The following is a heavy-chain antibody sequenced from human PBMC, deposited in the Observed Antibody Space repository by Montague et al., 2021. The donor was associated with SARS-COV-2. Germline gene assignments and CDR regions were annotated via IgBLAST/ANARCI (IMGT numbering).Heavy chain of an antibody. V-gene: IGHV3-33*06. J-gene: IGHJ2*01. D-gene: IGHD6-19*01. CDR1: GFTFSSYG. CDR2: IWYDGSNK. Sequence: SLRLSCAASGFTFSSYGMHWVRQAPGKGLEWVAVIWYDGSNKYYADSVKGRSTISRDNSKNTLYLQMNSLRAEDTAVYYCAKEIIEVAADWYFDLWGRGTLVTVSS. CDR3: AKEIIEVAADWYFDL.